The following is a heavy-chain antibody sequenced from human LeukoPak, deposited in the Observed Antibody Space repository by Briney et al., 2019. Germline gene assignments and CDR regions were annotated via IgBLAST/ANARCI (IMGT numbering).Heavy chain of an antibody. J-gene: IGHJ5*02. Sequence: ASVKVSCKASGYTFTSYDINWVRQATGQGLEWMGWMNPNSGNTGYAQKFQGRVTMTRNTSISTAYMELSSLRSEDTAVYYCARGPHIYYDFWSGTFDPWGQGTLVIVSS. D-gene: IGHD3-3*01. CDR2: MNPNSGNT. CDR3: ARGPHIYYDFWSGTFDP. V-gene: IGHV1-8*01. CDR1: GYTFTSYD.